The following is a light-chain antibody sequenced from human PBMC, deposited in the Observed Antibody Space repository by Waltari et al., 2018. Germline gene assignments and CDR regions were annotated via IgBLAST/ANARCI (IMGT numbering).Light chain of an antibody. V-gene: IGLV1-44*01. CDR3: AAWGDSLHGRWV. Sequence: QSVLTQPPSASGTPGQRVTISCSGSSSNIGTNTVNWYQQVPGTAPKLLIFNNNQRPSGVPDRFAGCKSGTSASLAISGLQSEEEADYYCAAWGDSLHGRWVFGGGTKLTVL. J-gene: IGLJ3*02. CDR2: NNN. CDR1: SSNIGTNT.